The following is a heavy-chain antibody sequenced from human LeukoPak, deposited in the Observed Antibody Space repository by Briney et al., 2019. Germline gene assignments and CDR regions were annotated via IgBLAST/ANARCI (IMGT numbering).Heavy chain of an antibody. CDR2: ISYDGSNK. CDR1: GLTFSSYA. J-gene: IGHJ4*02. V-gene: IGHV3-30-3*01. Sequence: GRSLRLSCAASGLTFSSYAMHWVRQAPGKGLEWVAVISYDGSNKYYADSVKGRFTISRDNSKNTLYLQMNSLRAEDTAVYYCARERRFLEWLLHDYWGQGTLVTVSS. CDR3: ARERRFLEWLLHDY. D-gene: IGHD3-3*01.